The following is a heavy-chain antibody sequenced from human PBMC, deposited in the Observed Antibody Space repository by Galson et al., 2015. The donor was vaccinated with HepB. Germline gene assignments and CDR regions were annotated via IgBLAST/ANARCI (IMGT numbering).Heavy chain of an antibody. CDR2: ISAYNGNT. Sequence: SVKVSCKASGYTFTSYGISWERQAPGQGLEWMGWISAYNGNTNYAQKLQGRVTMTTDTSTSTAYMELRSLRSDDTAVYYCARVGWGIAAAGTSSYNWFDPWGQGTLVTVSS. J-gene: IGHJ5*02. D-gene: IGHD6-13*01. CDR3: ARVGWGIAAAGTSSYNWFDP. CDR1: GYTFTSYG. V-gene: IGHV1-18*01.